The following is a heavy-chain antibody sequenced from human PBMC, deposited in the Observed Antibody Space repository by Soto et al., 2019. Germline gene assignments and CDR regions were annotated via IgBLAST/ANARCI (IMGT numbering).Heavy chain of an antibody. J-gene: IGHJ4*02. D-gene: IGHD6-25*01. V-gene: IGHV3-23*01. CDR2: ISGSGGST. Sequence: GGSLRLSCAASGFTFSSYAMSWVRQAPGKGLEWVSAISGSGGSTYYADSVKGRFTISRDNSKNTLYLQMNSLGAEDTAVYYCAKDVSGGNRPFYFDYWGQGTLVTVSS. CDR3: AKDVSGGNRPFYFDY. CDR1: GFTFSSYA.